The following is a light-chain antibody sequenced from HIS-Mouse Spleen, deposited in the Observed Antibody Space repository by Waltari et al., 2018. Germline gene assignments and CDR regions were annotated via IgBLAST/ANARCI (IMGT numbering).Light chain of an antibody. CDR1: ALTKKY. CDR2: EDS. CDR3: YSTDSSGNHRV. V-gene: IGLV3-10*01. J-gene: IGLJ2*01. Sequence: SYELTHPPSVSVSPGQTSRITCSGDALTKKYAYWYQQKSGQAPVLVIYEDSKRPSGIPERFSGSSSGTMATLTISGAQVEDEADYYCYSTDSSGNHRVFGGGTKLTVL.